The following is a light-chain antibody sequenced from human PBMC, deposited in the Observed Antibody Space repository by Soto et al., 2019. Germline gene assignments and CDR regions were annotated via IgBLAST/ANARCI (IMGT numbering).Light chain of an antibody. Sequence: EIVLTQSPASLSFSSGERATLSFRASQSVSSYLAWYQQKPGQAPRLLIYDASNRATGIPARFSGSGSGTDFTLTISSLEPEDFAVYYCQQRSNWPQLTFGGGTKVDIK. J-gene: IGKJ4*01. V-gene: IGKV3-11*01. CDR3: QQRSNWPQLT. CDR1: QSVSSY. CDR2: DAS.